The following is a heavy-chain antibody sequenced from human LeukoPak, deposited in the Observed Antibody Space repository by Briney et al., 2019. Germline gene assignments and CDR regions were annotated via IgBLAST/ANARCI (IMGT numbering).Heavy chain of an antibody. Sequence: PSETLSLTCTVSGGSISSYYWSWIRQSPGKGLEWIGYIFYTGSTNYNPSLKSRLTILVDTSKNQFSLKLSSVTAADTAVYYCARWNSGYDYFDYWGQGTLVTVSS. CDR3: ARWNSGYDYFDY. CDR1: GGSISSYY. V-gene: IGHV4-59*08. J-gene: IGHJ4*02. D-gene: IGHD5-12*01. CDR2: IFYTGST.